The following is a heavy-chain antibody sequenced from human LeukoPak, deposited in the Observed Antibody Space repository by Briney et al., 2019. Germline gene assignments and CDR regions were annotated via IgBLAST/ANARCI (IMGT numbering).Heavy chain of an antibody. CDR2: IFPSGGEI. V-gene: IGHV3-23*01. D-gene: IGHD2-8*02. Sequence: GGSLRLSCAASGFTFSTFAMIWVRQPPGKGLEWVSSIFPSGGEIHYADSVRGRFTISRDNSKSTLSLQMNSLRAEDTAIYYCATYRQVLLPFESWGQGTLVTVSS. J-gene: IGHJ4*02. CDR3: ATYRQVLLPFES. CDR1: GFTFSTFA.